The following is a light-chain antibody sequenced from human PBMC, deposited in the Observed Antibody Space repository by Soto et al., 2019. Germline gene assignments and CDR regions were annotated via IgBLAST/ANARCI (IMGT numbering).Light chain of an antibody. CDR1: QNVRTN. CDR3: QHYGSSRT. Sequence: EIVMTQSPATLSVSPGERATLSCRASQNVRTNLAWYQQKPGQAPRLLIYDASNRATGIPARFSGSGSGTDFTLTITRLEPEDFAVYYCQHYGSSRTFGQGTKVDI. CDR2: DAS. V-gene: IGKV3D-15*01. J-gene: IGKJ1*01.